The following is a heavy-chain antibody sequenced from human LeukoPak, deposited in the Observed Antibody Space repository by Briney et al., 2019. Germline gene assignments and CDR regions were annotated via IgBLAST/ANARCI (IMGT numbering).Heavy chain of an antibody. V-gene: IGHV4-59*01. Sequence: ETLSLTCTVSGGSISSYYWSWIRQPPGKGLEWIGYIYYSGSTNYNPSLKSRVTISVDTSKNQFSLKLSSVTAADTAVYYCASTYYYDSSGYFVYWGQGTLVTVSS. CDR3: ASTYYYDSSGYFVY. CDR2: IYYSGST. D-gene: IGHD3-22*01. CDR1: GGSISSYY. J-gene: IGHJ4*02.